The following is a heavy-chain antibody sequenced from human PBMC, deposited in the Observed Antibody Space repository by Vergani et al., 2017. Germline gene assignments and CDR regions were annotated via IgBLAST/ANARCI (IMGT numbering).Heavy chain of an antibody. J-gene: IGHJ6*02. Sequence: EVQLLESGGDLVQPGGSLRLSCAASGFTFNHYAMNWVRQAPGKGLEWVSGISGSGGSTYYAGSVTGRFTISRDSSKNTLYLQMNSLSAGDTAVYYCAKANPRNSGYDYLDYYRAMDVWGQGTTVTVSS. CDR2: ISGSGGST. V-gene: IGHV3-23*01. CDR1: GFTFNHYA. CDR3: AKANPRNSGYDYLDYYRAMDV. D-gene: IGHD5-12*01.